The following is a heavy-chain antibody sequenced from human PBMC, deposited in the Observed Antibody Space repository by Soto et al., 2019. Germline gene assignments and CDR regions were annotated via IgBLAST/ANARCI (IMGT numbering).Heavy chain of an antibody. CDR1: GGTFSSYA. D-gene: IGHD1-26*01. Sequence: SVKVSCKASGGTFSSYAISWVRQAPGQGLEWMGGIIPIFGTANYAQKFQGRVTITADESTSTAYMGLSSLRSEDTAVYYCASIGGSYLTGGDYWGQGTLVTVSS. CDR2: IIPIFGTA. J-gene: IGHJ4*02. V-gene: IGHV1-69*13. CDR3: ASIGGSYLTGGDY.